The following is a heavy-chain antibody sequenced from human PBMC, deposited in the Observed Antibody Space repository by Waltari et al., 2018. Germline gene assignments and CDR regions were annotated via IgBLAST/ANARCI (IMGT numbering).Heavy chain of an antibody. Sequence: EVHLVESGGGLVQPGGSLRLSCAASGFTFSTYWMTWVRQAPGKGLEWLANIKGDGSQKNHVDSVKGRFTISRDTANNSLYLQMNSLRAEDTAVYYCARDPHYSNFDYWGQGTLVTVSS. V-gene: IGHV3-7*01. J-gene: IGHJ4*02. D-gene: IGHD4-4*01. CDR1: GFTFSTYW. CDR2: IKGDGSQK. CDR3: ARDPHYSNFDY.